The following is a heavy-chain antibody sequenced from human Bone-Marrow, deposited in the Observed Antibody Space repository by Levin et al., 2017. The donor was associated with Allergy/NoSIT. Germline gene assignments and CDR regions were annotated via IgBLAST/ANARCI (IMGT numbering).Heavy chain of an antibody. J-gene: IGHJ4*02. V-gene: IGHV4-59*08. D-gene: IGHD6-19*01. CDR1: GGSISSYY. CDR2: IYYSGST. CDR3: ARHSSGWPIFDY. Sequence: SQTLSLTCTVSGGSISSYYWSWIRQPPGKGLEWIGYIYYSGSTNYNPSLKSRVTISVDTSKNQFSLKLSSVTAADTAVYYCARHSSGWPIFDYWGQGTLVTVSS.